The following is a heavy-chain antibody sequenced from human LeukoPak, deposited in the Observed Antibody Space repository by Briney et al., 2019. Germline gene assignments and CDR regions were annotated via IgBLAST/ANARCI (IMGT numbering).Heavy chain of an antibody. CDR1: GYAFTGYY. J-gene: IGHJ5*02. CDR2: ISPNTGDT. V-gene: IGHV1-2*04. CDR3: ARGVPMGNWFDP. D-gene: IGHD1-26*01. Sequence: ASVKVSCKASGYAFTGYYMHWVRQAPGQGLEWMGWISPNTGDTTYAQNFQGWVTMTRDTSISTAYMELSRLRSDDTAVYYCARGVPMGNWFDPWGQGTLVTVSS.